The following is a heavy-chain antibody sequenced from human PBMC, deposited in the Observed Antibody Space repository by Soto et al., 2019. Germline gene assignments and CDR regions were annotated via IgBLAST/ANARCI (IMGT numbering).Heavy chain of an antibody. CDR2: IIPMFDTA. J-gene: IGHJ2*01. V-gene: IGHV1-69*01. CDR3: CWRGIHGGWVQDGYFDR. CDR1: GGTFNNYA. Sequence: QVQLVQSGAEVKKPGSSVKVSCKASGGTFNNYAISWVRQAPGQGLEWVVVIIPMFDTANYAQKFQGRVTITADESTSTAYTEQSSRSSDDAAVYYCCWRGIHGGWVQDGYFDRWGRGTMDTFCS. D-gene: IGHD3-3*01.